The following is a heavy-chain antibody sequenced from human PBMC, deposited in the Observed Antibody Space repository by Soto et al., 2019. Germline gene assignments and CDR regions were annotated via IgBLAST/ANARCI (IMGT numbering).Heavy chain of an antibody. CDR3: AVVGSTGNWFDP. D-gene: IGHD2-15*01. CDR2: MYYSGTT. Sequence: SETLSLTCTVSVGSISSSDFYWGWLRQTPGKGLEFIGSMYYSGTTYYNPSLKSRVTISVDTSKNQFTLKLISVTAADTAVYYCAVVGSTGNWFDPWGEGALVTVSS. CDR1: VGSISSSDFY. J-gene: IGHJ5*02. V-gene: IGHV4-39*01.